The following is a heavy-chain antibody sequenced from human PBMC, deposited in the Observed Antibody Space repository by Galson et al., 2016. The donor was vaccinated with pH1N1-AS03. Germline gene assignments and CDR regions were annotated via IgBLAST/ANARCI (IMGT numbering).Heavy chain of an antibody. J-gene: IGHJ4*02. D-gene: IGHD3-10*01. CDR3: AHRLYGSGASFFDF. V-gene: IGHV2-5*01. CDR2: IYWHDDK. CDR1: GFSLNDGGLG. Sequence: PALVKPTQTLTLTCTFSGFSLNDGGLGVGWIRQPPGKALEWLGMIYWHDDKRYNPSLQNRLTLTQGVSKSEVVLQMTNVDPEDTATYYCAHRLYGSGASFFDFWGQGIVVVVS.